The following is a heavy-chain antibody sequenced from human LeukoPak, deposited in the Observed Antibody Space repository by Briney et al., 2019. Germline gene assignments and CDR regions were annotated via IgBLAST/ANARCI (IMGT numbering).Heavy chain of an antibody. D-gene: IGHD6-6*01. CDR2: IKQDGSEV. CDR1: GFTFSGSW. V-gene: IGHV3-7*01. Sequence: GGSLRLSCAASGFTFSGSWMSWVRQAAGKGRGWVANIKQDGSEVYYVDSVEGRFTISRDNARNSVSLQMNSLRGEDTAVYYCVRALGSSSADFWGQGILVIVSP. J-gene: IGHJ4*02. CDR3: VRALGSSSADF.